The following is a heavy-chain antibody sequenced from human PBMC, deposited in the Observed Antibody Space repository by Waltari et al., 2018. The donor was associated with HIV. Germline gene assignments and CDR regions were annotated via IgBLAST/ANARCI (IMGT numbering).Heavy chain of an antibody. CDR1: GFTLESYA. CDR2: VTGGGIGT. V-gene: IGHV3-23*01. J-gene: IGHJ4*02. Sequence: EVQLLESGGGLVQPGGSLRLSCAASGFTLESYAMTWVRRAPGKGLEWVSSVTGGGIGTYYADSVRGRFTISRDNSKSTVYLQMNSRRPEDTAMYYCAKGHCTPAGCTSCPLHWGRGTQVTVSS. D-gene: IGHD2-8*01. CDR3: AKGHCTPAGCTSCPLH.